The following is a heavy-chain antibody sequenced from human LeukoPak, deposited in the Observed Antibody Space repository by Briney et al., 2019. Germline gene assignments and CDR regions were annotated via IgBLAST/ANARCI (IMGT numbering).Heavy chain of an antibody. Sequence: PGGSLRLSCAASGFTFSSYWMHWVRQAPGKGLEWVANIKQDGSEKYYVDSVKGRFTISRDNSKNTLYLQMDSLRAEDTAVYYCARSAAGAEYFQHWGQGTLVTVSS. J-gene: IGHJ1*01. V-gene: IGHV3-7*01. D-gene: IGHD6-13*01. CDR1: GFTFSSYW. CDR2: IKQDGSEK. CDR3: ARSAAGAEYFQH.